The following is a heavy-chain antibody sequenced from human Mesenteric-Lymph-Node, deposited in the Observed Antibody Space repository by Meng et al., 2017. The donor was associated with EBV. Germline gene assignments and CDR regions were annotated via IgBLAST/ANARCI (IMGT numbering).Heavy chain of an antibody. J-gene: IGHJ5*02. V-gene: IGHV4-34*01. Sequence: QVQLQQWGAGRLKPSETLSLTCGVYGGSLSGYYWNWIRQPPGKGLEWIGDINHGGSTSYNPSLKSRVTISVDTSKNEFSLKMTSVTAADTAVYYCARDRHFDPWGQGTLVTVSS. CDR2: INHGGST. CDR1: GGSLSGYY. CDR3: ARDRHFDP.